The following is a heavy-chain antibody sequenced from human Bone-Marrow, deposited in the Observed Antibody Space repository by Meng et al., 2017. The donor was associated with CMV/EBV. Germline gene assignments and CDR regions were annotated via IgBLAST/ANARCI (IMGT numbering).Heavy chain of an antibody. D-gene: IGHD1-1*01. V-gene: IGHV3-74*01. CDR2: INSDGSST. Sequence: GESLKISCAASGFTFSSYWMHWVRQAPGKGLVWVSRINSDGSSTSYADSVKGRFTISRDNAKNTLYLQMNSLRAEDTAVYYCASERTYRSPYYYYYGMDVWGQGTTVTVSS. CDR1: GFTFSSYW. J-gene: IGHJ6*02. CDR3: ASERTYRSPYYYYYGMDV.